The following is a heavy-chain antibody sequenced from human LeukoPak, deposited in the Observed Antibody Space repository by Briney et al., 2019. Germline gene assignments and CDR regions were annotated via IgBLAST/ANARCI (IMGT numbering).Heavy chain of an antibody. Sequence: ASVKVSCKASGGTFSSYTISWVRQAPGQGLEWMGRIIPILGIANYAQKLQGRVTITADKSTSTAYMELSSLRSEDTAVYYCARLSTVTTPGGVDYWGQGTLVTVSS. CDR2: IIPILGIA. CDR1: GGTFSSYT. D-gene: IGHD4-17*01. V-gene: IGHV1-69*02. J-gene: IGHJ4*02. CDR3: ARLSTVTTPGGVDY.